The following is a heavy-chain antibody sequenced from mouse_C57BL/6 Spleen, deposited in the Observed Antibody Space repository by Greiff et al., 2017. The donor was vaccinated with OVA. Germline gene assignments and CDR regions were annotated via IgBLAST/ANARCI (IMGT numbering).Heavy chain of an antibody. D-gene: IGHD2-1*01. CDR3: ARSEGNYWYFDV. J-gene: IGHJ1*03. V-gene: IGHV1-64*01. Sequence: VQLQQPGAELVKPGASVKLSCKASGYTFTSYWMHWVKQRPGQGLEWIGMIHPNSGSTNYNEKFKSKATLTVDKSSSTAYMQLSSLTSEDSAVYYCARSEGNYWYFDVWGTGTTVTVSS. CDR2: IHPNSGST. CDR1: GYTFTSYW.